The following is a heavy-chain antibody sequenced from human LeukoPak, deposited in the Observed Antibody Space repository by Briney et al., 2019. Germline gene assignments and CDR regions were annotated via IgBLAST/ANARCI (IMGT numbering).Heavy chain of an antibody. J-gene: IGHJ5*02. CDR3: ARGGYYGSGNDFRFDP. CDR1: GGSISSYY. CDR2: IYYSGST. Sequence: PSETLSLTCTVSGGSISSYYWSWIRQPPGKGLEWIGYIYYSGSTNYKPSLKSRVTISVDTSKNQFSRKLSSVTAADTAVYYCARGGYYGSGNDFRFDPWGQGTLVTVSS. D-gene: IGHD3-10*01. V-gene: IGHV4-59*01.